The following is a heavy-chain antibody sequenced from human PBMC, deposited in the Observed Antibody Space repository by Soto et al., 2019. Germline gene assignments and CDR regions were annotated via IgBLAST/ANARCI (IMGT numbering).Heavy chain of an antibody. J-gene: IGHJ6*02. CDR3: ARTFARTGIVVVPAAIPADYGMDV. D-gene: IGHD2-2*02. CDR2: IYYSGST. V-gene: IGHV4-31*03. Sequence: SETLSLTCTVSGGSISSGGYYWSWIRQHPGKGREGIGYIYYSGSTYYNPNLKSRVTISVDKSKNKFSLKLSSVTAADTAVYYCARTFARTGIVVVPAAIPADYGMDVWGQGTPVTVSS. CDR1: GGSISSGGYY.